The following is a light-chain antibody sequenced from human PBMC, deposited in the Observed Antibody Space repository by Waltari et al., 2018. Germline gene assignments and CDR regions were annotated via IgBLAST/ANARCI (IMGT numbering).Light chain of an antibody. CDR2: DVS. V-gene: IGLV2-14*03. CDR1: SSDVGGYNY. J-gene: IGLJ2*01. CDR3: SSYISSSTLEL. Sequence: QSALTQPASVSGSPGQSITISCTGTSSDVGGYNYVSWYQQHPGKAPKLMIYDVSKLPSGVSNRFSGSKSGHTASLTISGLQAEDEADYYCSSYISSSTLELFGGGTSLTVL.